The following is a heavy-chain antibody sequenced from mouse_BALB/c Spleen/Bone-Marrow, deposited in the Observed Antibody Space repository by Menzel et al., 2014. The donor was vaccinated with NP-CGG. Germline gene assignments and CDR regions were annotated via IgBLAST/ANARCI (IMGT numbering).Heavy chain of an antibody. Sequence: EVLLVESGGGLVQPGGSLRLSCATSGFTFTDYYMSWVRQPPGKALEWLGFIRNKANGYTTEYSASVKGRFTISRDNSQSILYLQMNAVRAEDSAAYYCARDDYYATDYWGQGTSVTVSS. CDR1: GFTFTDYY. CDR3: ARDDYYATDY. J-gene: IGHJ4*01. V-gene: IGHV7-3*02. CDR2: IRNKANGYTT.